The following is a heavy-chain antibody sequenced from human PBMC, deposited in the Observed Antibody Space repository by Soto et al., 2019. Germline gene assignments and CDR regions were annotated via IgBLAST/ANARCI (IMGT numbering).Heavy chain of an antibody. CDR2: ISSSSTI. J-gene: IGHJ4*02. V-gene: IGHV3-48*01. CDR3: ASQSSEWLLFAS. Sequence: PGGSLRLSCAASGFTFSSYSMNWVRQAPGKGLEWVSYISSSSTIYYADSVKGRFTISRDNAKNSLYLQMNSLRAEDMAVYYCASQSSEWLLFASWGQGTLVTVSS. CDR1: GFTFSSYS. D-gene: IGHD5-12*01.